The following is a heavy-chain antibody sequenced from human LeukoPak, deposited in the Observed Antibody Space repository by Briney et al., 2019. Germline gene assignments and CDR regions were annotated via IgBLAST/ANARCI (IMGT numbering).Heavy chain of an antibody. V-gene: IGHV4-34*01. CDR2: INHSGST. CDR3: ARGPQYYYGSGSYYF. Sequence: TSETLSLTCAVYGGSFSGYYWSWIRQPPGKGLEWIGEINHSGSTNYNPSLKSRVTISVDTSKNQFSLKLSSVTAADTAVYYCARGPQYYYGSGSYYFWGQGTLVTVSS. CDR1: GGSFSGYY. J-gene: IGHJ4*02. D-gene: IGHD3-10*01.